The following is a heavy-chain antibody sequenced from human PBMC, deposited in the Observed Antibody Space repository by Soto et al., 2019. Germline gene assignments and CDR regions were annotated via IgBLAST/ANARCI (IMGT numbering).Heavy chain of an antibody. CDR3: ATSQKGYNWNYFDH. Sequence: SETLSLTCAVSGGSISGSYYYWAWLRQSPGKGPEWVGSVFYTGFTSYNPSLESRVSVSVDTSKSQFSLKLSAVTAADTAVYYCATSQKGYNWNYFDHWGQGALVTVSS. D-gene: IGHD1-20*01. CDR2: VFYTGFT. V-gene: IGHV4-39*01. J-gene: IGHJ4*02. CDR1: GGSISGSYYY.